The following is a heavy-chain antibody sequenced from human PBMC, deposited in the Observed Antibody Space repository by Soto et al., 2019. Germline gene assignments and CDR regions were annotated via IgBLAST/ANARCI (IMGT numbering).Heavy chain of an antibody. CDR2: INHSGST. J-gene: IGHJ4*02. Sequence: QVQLQQWGAGLLKPSETLSLTCAVYGGSFSGYYWSWIRQPPGKGLEWIGEINHSGSTNYNPSLKSRVTISVDTSKNQFSLKLSSVTAADTAVYYCARSSYYDFWSGYYTGIDYWGQGTLVTVSS. CDR3: ARSSYYDFWSGYYTGIDY. V-gene: IGHV4-34*01. CDR1: GGSFSGYY. D-gene: IGHD3-3*01.